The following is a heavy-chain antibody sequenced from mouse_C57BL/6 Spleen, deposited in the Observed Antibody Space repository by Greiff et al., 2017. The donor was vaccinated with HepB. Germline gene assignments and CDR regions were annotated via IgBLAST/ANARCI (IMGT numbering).Heavy chain of an antibody. J-gene: IGHJ2*01. Sequence: QVQLQQSGAELAKPGASVKLSCKASGYTFTSYWMHWVKQRPGQGLEWIGYINPSSGYTKYNQKFKDKATLTADKSSSTAYMQLSSLTYEDSAVYYCARDDDGSSYYFDYWGQGTTLTVSS. CDR1: GYTFTSYW. CDR2: INPSSGYT. D-gene: IGHD1-1*01. CDR3: ARDDDGSSYYFDY. V-gene: IGHV1-7*01.